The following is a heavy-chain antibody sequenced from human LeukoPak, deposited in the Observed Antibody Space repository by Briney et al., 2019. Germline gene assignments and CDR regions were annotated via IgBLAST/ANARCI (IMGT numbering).Heavy chain of an antibody. J-gene: IGHJ6*02. V-gene: IGHV6-1*01. CDR3: ARGFYYTGIDV. CDR2: TYYRSKWYH. CDR1: GDSVSSNSAA. D-gene: IGHD2/OR15-2a*01. Sequence: SQTLSLTCAISGDSVSSNSAAWNWLRQSPSRGLEWLGRTYYRSKWYHDYAVSVKSRTTINPDTSKNQFSLQLNSVTPEDTAVYYCARGFYYTGIDVWGQGTTVTVSS.